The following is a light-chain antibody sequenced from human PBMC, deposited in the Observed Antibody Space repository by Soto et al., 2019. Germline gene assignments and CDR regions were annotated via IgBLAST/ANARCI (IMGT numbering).Light chain of an antibody. CDR2: GAS. V-gene: IGKV3-20*01. J-gene: IGKJ4*01. CDR1: QSVGTY. CDR3: QQYGSSRLT. Sequence: TVFTHSPFALSLPQVKRAKLSLRASQSVGTYLAWYQQKPGQAPRLLIYGASSRATGIPDRFSGSGSGTDFTLTISRLEPEDFAVYYCQQYGSSRLTVAGGTQVDI.